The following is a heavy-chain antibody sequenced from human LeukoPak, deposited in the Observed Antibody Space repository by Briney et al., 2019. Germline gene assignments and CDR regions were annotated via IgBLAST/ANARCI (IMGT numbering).Heavy chain of an antibody. V-gene: IGHV4-59*01. J-gene: IGHJ6*03. CDR3: ARDRAIFEDYYYYYMDV. CDR2: IYYSGST. D-gene: IGHD3-3*01. CDR1: GGSISSYY. Sequence: SETLSLTCTVSGGSISSYYWSWIRQPPGKGLEWIGYIYYSGSTNYNPSLKGRVTISVDTSKNQFSLKLSSVTAADTAVYYCARDRAIFEDYYYYYMDVWGKGTTVTVSS.